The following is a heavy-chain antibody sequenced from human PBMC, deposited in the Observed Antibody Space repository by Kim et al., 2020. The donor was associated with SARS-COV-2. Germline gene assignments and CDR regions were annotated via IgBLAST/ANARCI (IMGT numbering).Heavy chain of an antibody. J-gene: IGHJ4*02. D-gene: IGHD1-20*01. Sequence: AASVKGRFTISRDNSKNTLYLQMNSLRAEDTAVYYCAKGPTKPYYSYGINWGQGTLVTVSS. V-gene: IGHV3-23*01. CDR3: AKGPTKPYYSYGIN.